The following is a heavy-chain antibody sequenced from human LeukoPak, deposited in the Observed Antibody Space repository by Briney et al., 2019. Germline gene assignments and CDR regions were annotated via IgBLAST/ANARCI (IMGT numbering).Heavy chain of an antibody. D-gene: IGHD4-17*01. Sequence: PGGSLRLSCAASGFTFDSYGMNWVRQAPGKGLEWVSGISGSGVYTYYADSVKGRFTISRDNSKNTLYLVMNSLRVDDTAVYYCANPPTVTKIRLDSWSQGTLVTVSS. CDR1: GFTFDSYG. J-gene: IGHJ5*01. CDR2: ISGSGVYT. CDR3: ANPPTVTKIRLDS. V-gene: IGHV3-23*01.